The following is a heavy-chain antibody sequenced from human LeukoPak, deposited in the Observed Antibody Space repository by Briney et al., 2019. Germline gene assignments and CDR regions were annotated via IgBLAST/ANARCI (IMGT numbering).Heavy chain of an antibody. V-gene: IGHV3-66*02. D-gene: IGHD2-21*01. Sequence: GGSLRLSCAASGFTVSSNYMSWVRQAPGKGVEWVSVIYSGGSTYYADSVKGRFTISRDNSKNTLYLQMNSLRAEDTAVYYCARDRGIWTAGFDYWGQGTLVTVSS. CDR1: GFTVSSNY. CDR2: IYSGGST. J-gene: IGHJ4*02. CDR3: ARDRGIWTAGFDY.